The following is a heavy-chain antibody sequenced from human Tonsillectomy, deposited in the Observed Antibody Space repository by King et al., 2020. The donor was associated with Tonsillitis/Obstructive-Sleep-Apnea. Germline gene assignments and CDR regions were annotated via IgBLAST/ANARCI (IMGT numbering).Heavy chain of an antibody. D-gene: IGHD3-10*01. V-gene: IGHV4-61*01. CDR2: IYYSGTT. J-gene: IGHJ4*02. Sequence: QLQESGPGLVKPSETLSLTCTVSGGSVSSNSYYWNWIRQPPGKGLEWIGYIYYSGTTNYNPSLKSRVTISSDTSKNQFSLKLSSVTAADTAVYYCARSLYYYGSGSYYTYYFDYWGQGTWSPSPQ. CDR1: GGSVSSNSYY. CDR3: ARSLYYYGSGSYYTYYFDY.